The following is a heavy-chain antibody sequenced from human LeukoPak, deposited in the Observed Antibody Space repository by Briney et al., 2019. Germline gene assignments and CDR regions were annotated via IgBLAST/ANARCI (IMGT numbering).Heavy chain of an antibody. J-gene: IGHJ4*02. Sequence: GASVKVSCNASGYTFTSYGISWVRQAPGQGLEWMGWISAYNGNTNYAQKLQGRVTMTTDTSTSTAYMELRSLRSDDTAVYYCASFPIYYDSSGYYPPDYWGQGTLVTVSS. D-gene: IGHD3-22*01. V-gene: IGHV1-18*01. CDR2: ISAYNGNT. CDR1: GYTFTSYG. CDR3: ASFPIYYDSSGYYPPDY.